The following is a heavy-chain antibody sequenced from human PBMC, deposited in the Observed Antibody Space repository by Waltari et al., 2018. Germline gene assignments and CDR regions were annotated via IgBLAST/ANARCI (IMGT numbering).Heavy chain of an antibody. V-gene: IGHV4-39*07. Sequence: QLQLQESGPGLVKPSETLSLTCTVSGGSISSSSYYWGWIRQPPGKGLEWIGSIYYSGSTYYNPSLKSRVTISVDTSKNQFSLKLSSVTAADTAVYYCARERSSSWTGYFDYWGQGTLVTVSS. CDR1: GGSISSSSYY. CDR3: ARERSSSWTGYFDY. J-gene: IGHJ4*02. CDR2: IYYSGST. D-gene: IGHD6-13*01.